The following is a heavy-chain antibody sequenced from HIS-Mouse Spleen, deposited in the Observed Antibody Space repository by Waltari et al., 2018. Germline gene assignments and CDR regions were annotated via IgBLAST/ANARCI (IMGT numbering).Heavy chain of an antibody. V-gene: IGHV3-30*18. CDR3: AKDKHHAFDY. CDR1: GFTFSSYG. Sequence: QVQLVESGGGVVQPGRSLRLSCAASGFTFSSYGVPWVSQAPGKGLEWVAVISYDGSNKYYADSVKGRFTISRDNSKNTLYLQMNSLRAEDTAVYYCAKDKHHAFDYWGQGTLVTVSS. J-gene: IGHJ4*02. CDR2: ISYDGSNK.